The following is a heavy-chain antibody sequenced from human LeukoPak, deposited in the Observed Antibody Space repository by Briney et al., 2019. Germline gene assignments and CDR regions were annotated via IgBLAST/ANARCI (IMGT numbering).Heavy chain of an antibody. D-gene: IGHD2-2*02. CDR2: ISGSGGST. CDR1: GFTFSSYA. CDR3: AKDLHIVVVPAAIRRWFDP. J-gene: IGHJ5*02. Sequence: GGSLRLSCAASGFTFSSYAMSWVRQAPGKGLEWVSAISGSGGSTYYADSVKGRFTISRDNSKNTLYLQMNSLRAEDTAVYYCAKDLHIVVVPAAIRRWFDPWGQGTLVTVSS. V-gene: IGHV3-23*01.